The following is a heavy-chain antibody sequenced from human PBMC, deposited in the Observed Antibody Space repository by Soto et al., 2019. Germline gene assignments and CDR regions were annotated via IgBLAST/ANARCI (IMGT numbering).Heavy chain of an antibody. J-gene: IGHJ4*02. CDR1: GGSFSDNY. V-gene: IGHV4-59*12. D-gene: IGHD3-16*01. CDR2: VYYRRST. Sequence: PSETLSLTCDVSGGSFSDNYWTWIRQVPGKGLEWIGYVYYRRSTNYNPSLKSRVTISVDASKQQFSLKLTSVTAADTALYYCAGGTLGAVGTPLDDWGQGILVTVSS. CDR3: AGGTLGAVGTPLDD.